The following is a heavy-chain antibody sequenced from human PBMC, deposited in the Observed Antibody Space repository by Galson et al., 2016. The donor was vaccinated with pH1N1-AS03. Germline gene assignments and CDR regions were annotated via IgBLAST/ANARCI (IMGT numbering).Heavy chain of an antibody. CDR1: GFTFSSHW. D-gene: IGHD1-1*01. CDR3: ARDASHTGSAWYYFDY. J-gene: IGHJ4*02. CDR2: IKEDGSAK. Sequence: SLRLSCAASGFTFSSHWMGWVRQTPGKGLEWVANIKEDGSAKYYLDSVKGRFTISRDNAKNSLSLETNSLRAEDTAVYYCARDASHTGSAWYYFDYWGQGTLVTVSS. V-gene: IGHV3-7*03.